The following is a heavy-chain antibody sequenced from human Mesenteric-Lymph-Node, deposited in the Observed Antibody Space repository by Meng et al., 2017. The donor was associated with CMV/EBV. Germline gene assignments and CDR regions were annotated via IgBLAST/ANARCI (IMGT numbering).Heavy chain of an antibody. CDR2: TCYRSKWYN. CDR3: ARDRTGTIDY. Sequence: CALSGDSVSSHGAALNWIRQSPSGGLGWLGRTCYRSKWYNDYAVSVKSRITINPDTSKNQFSLQLNSVTPEDTAVYYCARDRTGTIDYWGQGTLVTVSS. J-gene: IGHJ4*02. CDR1: GDSVSSHGAA. V-gene: IGHV6-1*01. D-gene: IGHD1-7*01.